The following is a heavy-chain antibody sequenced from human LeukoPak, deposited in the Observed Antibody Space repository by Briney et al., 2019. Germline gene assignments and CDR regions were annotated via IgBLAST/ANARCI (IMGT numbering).Heavy chain of an antibody. CDR1: GGSFSGYY. Sequence: SETLSLTCAVYGGSFSGYYWSWIRQPPGKELEWIGEINHSGSTNYNPSLKSRVTISVDTSKNQFSLKLSSVTAADTAVYYCARDNGFWSGSLDYWGQGTLVTVSS. V-gene: IGHV4-34*01. CDR3: ARDNGFWSGSLDY. CDR2: INHSGST. D-gene: IGHD3-3*01. J-gene: IGHJ4*02.